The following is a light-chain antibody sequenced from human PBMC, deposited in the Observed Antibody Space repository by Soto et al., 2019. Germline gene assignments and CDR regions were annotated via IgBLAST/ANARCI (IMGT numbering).Light chain of an antibody. CDR3: CSYAGTYTWI. J-gene: IGLJ2*01. Sequence: QSVLTQPRSVSGSPGQSVTISCTGTSNNVGGYNYVSWYQQHPGKVPELIIYDVTKRPSGVTDRFSGSKSGNTASLTISGLQVEDEADYDCCSYAGTYTWIFGGGTKLTVL. CDR1: SNNVGGYNY. V-gene: IGLV2-11*01. CDR2: DVT.